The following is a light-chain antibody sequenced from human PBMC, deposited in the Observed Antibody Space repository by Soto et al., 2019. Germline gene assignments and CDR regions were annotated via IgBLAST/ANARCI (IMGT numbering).Light chain of an antibody. CDR3: QQYNSWPLT. V-gene: IGKV3D-15*01. Sequence: EIVMTQAPATMSVATGETATLSCMAIQSVGSDLAWYQQKPGQAPRLVIYDMFTRATGVPTRISGSGSGTEFTLSISSLQSEDFAVYYCQQYNSWPLTFGGGTKVEIK. J-gene: IGKJ4*01. CDR1: QSVGSD. CDR2: DMF.